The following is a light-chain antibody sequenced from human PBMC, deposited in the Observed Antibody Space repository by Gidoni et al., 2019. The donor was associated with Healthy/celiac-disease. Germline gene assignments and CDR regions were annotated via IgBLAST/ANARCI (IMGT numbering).Light chain of an antibody. CDR1: QSVLYSSNNRNS. CDR3: QQYYSTPYT. J-gene: IGKJ2*01. Sequence: DIVMTQSPDSLAVSLGERATINCKSSQSVLYSSNNRNSFVWYHQKPGQPPKLIIYWASTRESGVPDRFSGSGSGTDFTLTISSLQAEDVAVYYCQQYYSTPYTFGQGTKLEIK. V-gene: IGKV4-1*01. CDR2: WAS.